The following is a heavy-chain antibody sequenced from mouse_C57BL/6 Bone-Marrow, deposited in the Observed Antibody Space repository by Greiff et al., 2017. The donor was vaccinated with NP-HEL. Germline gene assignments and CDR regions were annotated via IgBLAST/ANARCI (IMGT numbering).Heavy chain of an antibody. Sequence: DVKLVESEGGLVQPGRSMKLSCTASGFTFSDYYMAWVRQVPEKGLEWVANINYDGSSTYYLDPLKSRFIISRDNAKNILYLQMSSLKSEDTATYYCARDEDGSSFAYWGQGTLVTVSA. CDR1: GFTFSDYY. CDR3: ARDEDGSSFAY. D-gene: IGHD1-1*01. CDR2: INYDGSST. V-gene: IGHV5-16*01. J-gene: IGHJ3*01.